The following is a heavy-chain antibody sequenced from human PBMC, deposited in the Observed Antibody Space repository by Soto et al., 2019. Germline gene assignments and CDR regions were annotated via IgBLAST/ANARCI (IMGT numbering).Heavy chain of an antibody. D-gene: IGHD2-2*01. J-gene: IGHJ3*02. CDR2: ISWNSGSI. CDR3: AKLYCSSTGCAFDI. V-gene: IGHV3-9*01. CDR1: GFTFDDYA. Sequence: GGSLRLSCAASGFTFDDYAMHWVRQAPGKGLEWVSGISWNSGSIGYADSVKGRFTISRDNAKNSLYLQMNSLRAEDTALYYCAKLYCSSTGCAFDIWGQGTVVTVSS.